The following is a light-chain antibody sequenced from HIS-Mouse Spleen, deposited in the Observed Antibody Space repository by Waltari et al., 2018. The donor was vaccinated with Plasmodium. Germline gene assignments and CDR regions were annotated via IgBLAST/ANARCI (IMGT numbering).Light chain of an antibody. CDR3: AAWDDSLNGVV. V-gene: IGLV1-44*01. CDR1: ISSFGRHT. CDR2: SNN. J-gene: IGLJ2*01. Sequence: QSALTHPPSASGSPGPSSTISCSGIISSFGRHTVNLYQQLPGTAPKLLIYSNNPRPSGVPDRFSGSKSGTSASLAISGLQSEDEADYYCAAWDDSLNGVVFAGGTKLTVL.